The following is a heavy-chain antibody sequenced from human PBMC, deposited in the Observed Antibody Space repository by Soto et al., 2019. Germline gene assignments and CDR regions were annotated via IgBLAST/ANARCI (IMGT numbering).Heavy chain of an antibody. J-gene: IGHJ4*02. V-gene: IGHV3-33*01. CDR1: GFTFSSYG. CDR2: IWYDGSNK. D-gene: IGHD4-17*01. Sequence: QVQLVESGGGVVQPGRSLRLSCEASGFTFSSYGMHWVRQAPGKGLEWVAVIWYDGSNKYYADSVKGRFTISRDNSKNTLYLQMNSLRAEDTAVYYCAREYYGDLDYWGQGTLVTVSS. CDR3: AREYYGDLDY.